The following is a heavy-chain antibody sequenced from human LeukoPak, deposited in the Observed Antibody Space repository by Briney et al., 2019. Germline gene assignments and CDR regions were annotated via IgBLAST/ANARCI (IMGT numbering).Heavy chain of an antibody. CDR2: IDYSGST. CDR3: ARLINNDNSGDADTFDM. Sequence: SETLSLTCTVSGGSMRSHYWSWIRQTPGKGLEWIGYIDYSGSTRYNPSPQSRVSISVDTSKNQFSLKLTSVTATDTAVYYCARLINNDNSGDADTFDMWGQGTVVTVFS. J-gene: IGHJ3*02. CDR1: GGSMRSHY. D-gene: IGHD3-22*01. V-gene: IGHV4-59*11.